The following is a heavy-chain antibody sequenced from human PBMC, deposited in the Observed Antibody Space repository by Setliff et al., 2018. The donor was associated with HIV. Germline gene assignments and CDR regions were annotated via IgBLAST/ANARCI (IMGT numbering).Heavy chain of an antibody. CDR2: INPSVGST. D-gene: IGHD3-3*01. V-gene: IGHV1-46*01. CDR1: GYTFTTYY. Sequence: ASVKVSCKASGYTFTTYYMHWVRQAPGQGLEWMAVINPSVGSTNFAQKFQGRVAMTRDTSTSTVYMELSSLRSEDTAVYYCARDRVRITIFGANDASDIWGQGTMVTVSS. CDR3: ARDRVRITIFGANDASDI. J-gene: IGHJ3*02.